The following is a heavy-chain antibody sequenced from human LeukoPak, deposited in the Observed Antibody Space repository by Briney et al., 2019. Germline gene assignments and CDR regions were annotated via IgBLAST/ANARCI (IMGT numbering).Heavy chain of an antibody. J-gene: IGHJ4*02. CDR3: AKDRYYDSSGPSDY. Sequence: GGSLRLSCAASGSTFSSYTMSWVRQAPGKGLEWVSGISGSGGGTYYADSVKGRFTISRDNSKNTLYLQMNSLRAEDTAVYYCAKDRYYDSSGPSDYWGQGTLVTVSS. D-gene: IGHD3-22*01. CDR1: GSTFSSYT. CDR2: ISGSGGGT. V-gene: IGHV3-23*01.